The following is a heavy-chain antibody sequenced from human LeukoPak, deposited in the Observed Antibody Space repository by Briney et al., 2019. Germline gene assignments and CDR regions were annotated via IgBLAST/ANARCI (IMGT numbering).Heavy chain of an antibody. CDR2: ISAYNGNT. CDR3: ARTLSRGSYDY. CDR1: GYTFTDYG. V-gene: IGHV1-18*01. D-gene: IGHD1-26*01. J-gene: IGHJ4*02. Sequence: ASVKVSCKASGYTFTDYGISWVRQAPGQGLEWMGWISAYNGNTNYAQKFQGRVTMTTDTSTSTAYMELRSLRSDDTALYYCARTLSRGSYDYWGQGSLVTVSS.